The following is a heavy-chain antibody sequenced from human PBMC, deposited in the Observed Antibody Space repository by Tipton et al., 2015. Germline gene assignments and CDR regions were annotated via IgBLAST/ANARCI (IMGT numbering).Heavy chain of an antibody. CDR2: ISYTDGA. D-gene: IGHD2-15*01. J-gene: IGHJ6*02. V-gene: IGHV4-61*01. CDR1: GGSVTSGSYY. CDR3: ARDVDHGMHV. Sequence: LRLSCTVSGGSVTSGSYYWSWIRQPPGKGLKWIGYISYTDGAHYNPALKSRVTISVDTSKNQFSLTLNSVAAADTAVYYCARDVDHGMHVWGHGATVSVAS.